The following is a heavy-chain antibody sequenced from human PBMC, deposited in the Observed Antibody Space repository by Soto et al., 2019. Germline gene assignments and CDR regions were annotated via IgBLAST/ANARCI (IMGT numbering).Heavy chain of an antibody. Sequence: QVQLVESGGGVVQPGRSLRLSCAASGFTFSSYGMHWVRQAPGKGLEWVAVISYDGSNKYYADSVKGRFTISRDNSKNPVYLQMNGLSADDTTVYCCEKAAQWLDYYCGMGLLGQGSTV. D-gene: IGHD6-19*01. CDR1: GFTFSSYG. J-gene: IGHJ6*02. CDR3: EKAAQWLDYYCGMGL. V-gene: IGHV3-30*18. CDR2: ISYDGSNK.